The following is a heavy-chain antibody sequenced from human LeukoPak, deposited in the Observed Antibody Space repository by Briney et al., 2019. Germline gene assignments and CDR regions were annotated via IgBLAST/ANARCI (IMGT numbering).Heavy chain of an antibody. CDR3: ARERDCSSTSCYPYYHYYMDV. CDR2: IYTSGST. Sequence: PSETLSLTCTVSGGSISSGSYYWSWIRQPAGKGLEWIGRIYTSGSTNYNPSLKSRVTISVDTSKNQFSLKLSSVTAADTAVYYCARERDCSSTSCYPYYHYYMDVWGKGTTVTVSS. V-gene: IGHV4-61*02. D-gene: IGHD2-2*01. CDR1: GGSISSGSYY. J-gene: IGHJ6*03.